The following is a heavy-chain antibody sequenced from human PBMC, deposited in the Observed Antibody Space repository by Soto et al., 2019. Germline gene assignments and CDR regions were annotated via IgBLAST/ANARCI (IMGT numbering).Heavy chain of an antibody. J-gene: IGHJ4*02. CDR1: GYTFTKYA. V-gene: IGHV1-18*01. Sequence: QVQLVQSGPEVKKPGASVKVSCKASGYTFTKYAISWVRQAPGQGLEWMGWISGHNGDTNYAQMFQGRVTMTTDTSTTTAYMELRSLRSDDRAVYYCVRGGSAYYGLDYWGQGTLVTVSS. CDR2: ISGHNGDT. CDR3: VRGGSAYYGLDY. D-gene: IGHD3-10*01.